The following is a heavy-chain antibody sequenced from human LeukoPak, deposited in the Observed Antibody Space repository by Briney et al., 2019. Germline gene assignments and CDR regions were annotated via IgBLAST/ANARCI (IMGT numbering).Heavy chain of an antibody. CDR2: ISSSSSYI. D-gene: IGHD3-22*01. V-gene: IGHV3-21*01. CDR1: GFTFSSYW. J-gene: IGHJ3*02. CDR3: ARVSIVYDAFDI. Sequence: PGGSLRLSCAASGFTFSSYWMSWVRQAPGKGLEWVSSISSSSSYIYYADSVKGRFTISRDNAKNSLYLQMNSLRAEDTAVYYCARVSIVYDAFDIWGQGTMVTVSS.